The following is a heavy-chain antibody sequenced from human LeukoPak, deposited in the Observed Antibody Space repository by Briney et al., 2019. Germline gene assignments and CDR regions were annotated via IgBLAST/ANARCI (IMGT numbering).Heavy chain of an antibody. CDR1: GGSISSYY. CDR3: ARWRIAALALDY. J-gene: IGHJ4*02. D-gene: IGHD6-6*01. CDR2: IYYSGST. V-gene: IGHV4-59*01. Sequence: SETLSLTCTVSGGSISSYYWSWIRQPPGKGLEWIGYIYYSGSTDYNPSLRSRLTILLDTSKKDFSLKVSSVTAADTAVYYCARWRIAALALDYWGQGTLVTVSS.